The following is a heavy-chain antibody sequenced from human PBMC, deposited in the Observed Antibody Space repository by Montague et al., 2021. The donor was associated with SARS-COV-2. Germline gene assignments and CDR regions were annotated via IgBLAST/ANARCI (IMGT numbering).Heavy chain of an antibody. CDR1: RFSITSYW. CDR3: ARLGLLPYYFDV. CDR2: IYYNGNT. V-gene: IGHV4-59*08. J-gene: IGHJ2*01. D-gene: IGHD3/OR15-3a*01. Sequence: SETLSLTCTVSRFSITSYWWGWIRQPPGKGLEWIGHIYYNGNTNYNSSLKSRVTMSADTSRNQFSLRVTSVTAADTAMYYCARLGLLPYYFDVWGRGAQVTVSS.